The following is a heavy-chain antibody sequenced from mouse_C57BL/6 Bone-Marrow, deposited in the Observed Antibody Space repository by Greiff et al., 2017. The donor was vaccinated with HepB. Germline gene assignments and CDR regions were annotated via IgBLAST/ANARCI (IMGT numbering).Heavy chain of an antibody. CDR2: INPNNGGT. J-gene: IGHJ2*01. CDR1: GYTFTDYY. Sequence: VQLQQSGPELVKPGASVKISCKASGYTFTDYYMNWVKQSHGKSLEWIGDINPNNGGTSYNQKFKGKATLTVDKSSSTAYMELRSLTSEDSAVYYCARGSFRGYWGQGTTLTVSS. CDR3: ARGSFRGY. D-gene: IGHD3-1*01. V-gene: IGHV1-26*01.